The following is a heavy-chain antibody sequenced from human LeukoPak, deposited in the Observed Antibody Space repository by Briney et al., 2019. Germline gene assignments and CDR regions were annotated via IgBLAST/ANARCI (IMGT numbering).Heavy chain of an antibody. D-gene: IGHD6-19*01. J-gene: IGHJ6*02. CDR1: GFTFSSYA. CDR3: ARDSREQWLVSISYGMDV. CDR2: ISGSGGST. Sequence: QPGGSLRLSCAASGFTFSSYAMSWVRQAPGKGLEWVSAISGSGGSTYYADSVKGRFTISRDNSKNTLYLQMNSLRAEDTAVYYCARDSREQWLVSISYGMDVWGQGTTVTVSS. V-gene: IGHV3-23*01.